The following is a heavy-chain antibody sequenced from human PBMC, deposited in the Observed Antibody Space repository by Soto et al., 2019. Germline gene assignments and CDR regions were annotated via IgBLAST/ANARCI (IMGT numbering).Heavy chain of an antibody. J-gene: IGHJ4*02. CDR3: TTYDYILGSDRYRWAY. D-gene: IGHD3-16*02. V-gene: IGHV3-15*01. Sequence: EVQLVESGGGFVKPGGSLRLSCAASGFTFSNAWMSWDRQAPGKGLEWVARIKSKIDGGTTDHAAPVKGRFTISRDDSKNTLYLQMNSLETEDTAVYYCTTYDYILGSDRYRWAYWGQGALVTVSS. CDR2: IKSKIDGGTT. CDR1: GFTFSNAW.